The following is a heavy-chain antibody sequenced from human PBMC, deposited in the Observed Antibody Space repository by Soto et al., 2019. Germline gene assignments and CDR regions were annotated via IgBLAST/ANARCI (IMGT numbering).Heavy chain of an antibody. CDR1: GYTFTSYD. CDR2: MNPNSGNT. J-gene: IGHJ6*02. Sequence: QVQLVQSGSEVKKPGASVKVSCKASGYTFTSYDINWVRQATGQGLEWMGWMNPNSGNTGYAQKFQGRVTMTRNTSISTAYMELSSLRSEDTAVYYCARNCGGDCYYYYGMDVWGQGTTVTVSS. V-gene: IGHV1-8*01. CDR3: ARNCGGDCYYYYGMDV. D-gene: IGHD2-21*02.